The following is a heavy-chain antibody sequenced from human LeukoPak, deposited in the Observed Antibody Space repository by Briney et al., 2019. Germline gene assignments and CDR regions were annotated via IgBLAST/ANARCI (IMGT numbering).Heavy chain of an antibody. Sequence: SETLSLTCTLSGDSISSGSYYCSWIRQPAGKGLEWIVRIQTSGSPHYNPSLQSRVTISVDTSKNQFSLNLISVTTADTAVYYCVRDNVRGGSFSDYLRYFQHWGQGTLVTVSS. CDR2: IQTSGSP. CDR1: GDSISSGSYY. V-gene: IGHV4-61*02. J-gene: IGHJ1*01. CDR3: VRDNVRGGSFSDYLRYFQH. D-gene: IGHD5/OR15-5a*01.